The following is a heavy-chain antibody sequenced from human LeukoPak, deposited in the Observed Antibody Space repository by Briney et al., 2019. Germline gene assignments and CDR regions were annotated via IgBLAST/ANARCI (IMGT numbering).Heavy chain of an antibody. CDR1: GNTLTELS. V-gene: IGHV1-24*01. Sequence: GASVKVSCKASGNTLTELSMHWVRQAPGKGLEWMGGVDPRDGETFYAQKFQGRVTMTEDTSTDTAYMELSSLRSEDTAIYYCATFIPRPNDYGDYLYYYYGMDVWGQGTTVTVSS. CDR3: ATFIPRPNDYGDYLYYYYGMDV. CDR2: VDPRDGET. J-gene: IGHJ6*02. D-gene: IGHD4-17*01.